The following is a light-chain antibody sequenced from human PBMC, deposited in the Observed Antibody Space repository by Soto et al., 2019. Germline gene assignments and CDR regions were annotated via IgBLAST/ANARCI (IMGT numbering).Light chain of an antibody. CDR3: SSYTSSSTLVV. V-gene: IGLV2-14*01. CDR1: SSDVGGYNY. J-gene: IGLJ2*01. CDR2: DVS. Sequence: QSALTQPASVSGSPGQSITISCTGTSSDVGGYNYVSWYQQHPGKAPKLMIYDVSNRPSGVSNRFSGSKSGNTASLTISGLPAEDEADYYCSSYTSSSTLVVFGGGTKPTVL.